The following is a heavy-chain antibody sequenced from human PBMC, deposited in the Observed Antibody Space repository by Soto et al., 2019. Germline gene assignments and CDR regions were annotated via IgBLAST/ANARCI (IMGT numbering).Heavy chain of an antibody. Sequence: QLQLQESGPGLVKPSETLSLTCTVSGGSISSSSYYWGWIRQPPGKGLEWIGSIYYSGSTYYNPSLQSRVIISVYTSKNPVSLKLRSVTAADTAVYECASYNWGWRVDYWGQGTLVTVSS. D-gene: IGHD1-20*01. V-gene: IGHV4-39*01. J-gene: IGHJ4*02. CDR2: IYYSGST. CDR3: ASYNWGWRVDY. CDR1: GGSISSSSYY.